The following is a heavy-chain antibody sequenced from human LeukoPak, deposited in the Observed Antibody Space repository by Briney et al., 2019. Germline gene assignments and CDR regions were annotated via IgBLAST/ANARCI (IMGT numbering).Heavy chain of an antibody. Sequence: GGSLRLSCAASGFTFSSYSMNWVRQAPGKGLEWVSSISSSGSYKYYTDSVKGRLTISRDNAKNSLYLQMNSLRAEDTAVYYCARDQPYPGYGYFDYWGQGTLVTVSS. CDR1: GFTFSSYS. CDR3: ARDQPYPGYGYFDY. D-gene: IGHD5-18*01. CDR2: ISSSGSYK. V-gene: IGHV3-21*01. J-gene: IGHJ4*02.